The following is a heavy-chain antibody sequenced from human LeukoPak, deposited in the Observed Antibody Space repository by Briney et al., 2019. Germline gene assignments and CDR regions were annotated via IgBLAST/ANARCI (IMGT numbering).Heavy chain of an antibody. CDR3: ARQEVAATLVGIDY. V-gene: IGHV4-31*03. CDR1: GGSISSGGYY. CDR2: IYYSGST. Sequence: SETLSLTCTVSGGSISSGGYYWSWIRQHPGKGLEWIGYIYYSGSTYYNPSLKSRVTISVDTSKNQFSLKLSSVTAADTAVYYCARQEVAATLVGIDYWGQGTLVTVSS. D-gene: IGHD2-15*01. J-gene: IGHJ4*02.